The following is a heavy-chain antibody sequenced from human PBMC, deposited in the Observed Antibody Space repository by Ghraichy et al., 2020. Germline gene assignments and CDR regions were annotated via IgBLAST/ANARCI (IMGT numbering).Heavy chain of an antibody. V-gene: IGHV3-7*03. CDR3: ARGHIG. CDR1: GFTLSGYW. Sequence: GGYLRLSCAVSGFTLSGYWMSWVRQAPEKGLEWVANINPDGSEKDYVDSVKGRFTISRDDAKNSLYLQMNSLRAEDTAVYYCARGHIGRGQGTLVTVSS. J-gene: IGHJ4*02. CDR2: INPDGSEK.